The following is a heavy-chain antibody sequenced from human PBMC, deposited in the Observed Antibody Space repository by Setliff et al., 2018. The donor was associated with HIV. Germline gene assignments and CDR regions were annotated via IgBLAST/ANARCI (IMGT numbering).Heavy chain of an antibody. CDR1: GFTFSNYA. Sequence: LRLSCAASGFTFSNYAMSWVRLAPGEGLEWVSAILSTGERTFYADSVKGRFTISRDNSKNTVYLQMNSLRAEDTAEYYCAKTYYYDSSGYYYFDSWGQGTLVTVSS. D-gene: IGHD3-22*01. J-gene: IGHJ4*02. V-gene: IGHV3-23*01. CDR3: AKTYYYDSSGYYYFDS. CDR2: ILSTGERT.